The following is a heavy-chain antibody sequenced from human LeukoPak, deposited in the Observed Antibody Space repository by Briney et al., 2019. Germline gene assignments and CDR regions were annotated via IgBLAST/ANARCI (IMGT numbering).Heavy chain of an antibody. D-gene: IGHD3-3*01. V-gene: IGHV3-7*02. Sequence: GGSLRLSCAASGFSFSSYWMTWVHQGPGKGLEWVANIKTDGSEKYFVDSVKGRFTISRDNAKNSLYLQMNSLRAEDTAVYYCAAYDSDQGGLDYWGQGVLVTVSS. J-gene: IGHJ4*02. CDR2: IKTDGSEK. CDR3: AAYDSDQGGLDY. CDR1: GFSFSSYW.